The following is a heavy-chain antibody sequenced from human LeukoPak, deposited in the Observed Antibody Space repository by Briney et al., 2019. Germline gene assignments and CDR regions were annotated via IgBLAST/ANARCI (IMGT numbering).Heavy chain of an antibody. CDR3: ARGLHSGSCDWDPYFDY. V-gene: IGHV4-34*01. CDR1: GGSFSGYY. D-gene: IGHD1-26*01. Sequence: ASETLSLTCAVYGGSFSGYYWSWIRQPPGKGLEWIGEINHSGSTNYNPSLKSRVTISVDTSKNQFSPKLSSVTAADTAVYYCARGLHSGSCDWDPYFDYWGQGTLVTVSS. CDR2: INHSGST. J-gene: IGHJ4*02.